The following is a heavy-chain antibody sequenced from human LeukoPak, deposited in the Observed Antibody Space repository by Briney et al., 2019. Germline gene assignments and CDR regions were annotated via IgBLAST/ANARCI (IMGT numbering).Heavy chain of an antibody. Sequence: PGGSLRLSCAASQFTFSSYAMHWVRQAPGKGLEWVAVISYDGSNKYYADSVKGRFTISRDNSKNTLYLQMNSLRAEDTAVYYCARGDPTWNYYYYYYMDVWGKGTTVTVSS. D-gene: IGHD1-1*01. J-gene: IGHJ6*03. CDR2: ISYDGSNK. V-gene: IGHV3-30*04. CDR1: QFTFSSYA. CDR3: ARGDPTWNYYYYYYMDV.